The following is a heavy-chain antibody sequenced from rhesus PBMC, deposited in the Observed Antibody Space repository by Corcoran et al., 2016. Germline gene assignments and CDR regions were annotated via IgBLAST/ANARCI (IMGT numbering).Heavy chain of an antibody. Sequence: EVRLVGSGGGLVQPGGSLRLSCAASGFTFIDYYMSWFHQAQGKGPEWVGFIRKKANGGTAEYAASVKGRFTNSRDDSKSIASLQMNSLKTEDTAVYYCAREGSSSFSLDYWGQGVLVTVSS. J-gene: IGHJ4*01. D-gene: IGHD6-43*01. CDR3: AREGSSSFSLDY. V-gene: IGHV3-116*02. CDR1: GFTFIDYY. CDR2: IRKKANGGTA.